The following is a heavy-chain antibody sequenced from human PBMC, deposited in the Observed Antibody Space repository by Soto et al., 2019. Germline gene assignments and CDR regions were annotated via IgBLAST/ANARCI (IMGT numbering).Heavy chain of an antibody. J-gene: IGHJ4*02. CDR2: IRLDSNNI. Sequence: EVQLVESGGGLVQPGGSLRLSCAASAFIFTIYSMNWVRQAPGKGLEWLSYIRLDSNNIGYADSVRGRFTISSEIAKNSLYLQMNSLRDEDTAVYYCARDLSYAFDSWGQGTLVTVSS. D-gene: IGHD1-26*01. CDR1: AFIFTIYS. CDR3: ARDLSYAFDS. V-gene: IGHV3-48*02.